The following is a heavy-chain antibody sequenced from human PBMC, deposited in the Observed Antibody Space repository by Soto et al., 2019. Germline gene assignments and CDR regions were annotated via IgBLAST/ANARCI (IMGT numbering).Heavy chain of an antibody. Sequence: VGSLRLSCVVSGFTFNDYAIHWVRQAPGKGLEWVAVISFDGNNKFYADSVKGRFTISRDRSKTTAYLQMNNLRAEDTAVYYCARDHWDCSGGGCNPHQLNFFAMDVWGQGTTVTVSS. CDR3: ARDHWDCSGGGCNPHQLNFFAMDV. CDR1: GFTFNDYA. V-gene: IGHV3-30*03. CDR2: ISFDGNNK. D-gene: IGHD2-15*01. J-gene: IGHJ6*02.